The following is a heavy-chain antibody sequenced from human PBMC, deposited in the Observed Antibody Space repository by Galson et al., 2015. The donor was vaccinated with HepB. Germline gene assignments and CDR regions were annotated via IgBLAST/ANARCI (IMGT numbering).Heavy chain of an antibody. CDR1: GGTFSSYA. D-gene: IGHD2-2*01. V-gene: IGHV1-69*01. Sequence: QSGAEVKKPGESLKISCKGSGGTFSSYAISWVRQAPGQGLEWMGGIIPIFGTANYAQKFQGRVTITADESTSTAYMELSSLRSEDTAVYYCARDRWDPDIVVVPGLGRWGFDYWGQGTLVTVSS. J-gene: IGHJ4*02. CDR2: IIPIFGTA. CDR3: ARDRWDPDIVVVPGLGRWGFDY.